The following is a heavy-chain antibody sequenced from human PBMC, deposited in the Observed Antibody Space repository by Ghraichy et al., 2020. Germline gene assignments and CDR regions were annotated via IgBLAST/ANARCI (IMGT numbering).Heavy chain of an antibody. CDR1: GFTFSSYA. CDR3: AKGWFGEFLSNWFDP. J-gene: IGHJ5*02. V-gene: IGHV3-23*01. Sequence: LSLTCAASGFTFSSYAMSWVRQAPGKGLEWVSAIRGSGGSTHYADSVKGRFTISRDNSKNTLYLQMNSLRAEDTAVYYCAKGWFGEFLSNWFDPWGQGTLVTVSS. D-gene: IGHD3-10*01. CDR2: IRGSGGST.